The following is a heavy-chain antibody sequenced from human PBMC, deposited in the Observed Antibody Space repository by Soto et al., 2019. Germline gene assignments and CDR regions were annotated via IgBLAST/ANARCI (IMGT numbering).Heavy chain of an antibody. CDR2: ISYDGSNK. J-gene: IGHJ6*02. D-gene: IGHD1-26*01. V-gene: IGHV3-30*18. Sequence: QVQLVESGGGVVQPGRSLRLSCAASGFTFSRHSMHWVRQAPGKGLEWVAVISYDGSNKYYADSVKGRFTISRDNSKNTLYLQMNSLRAEDTAVYYCAKDVVVGATPGLGDYYYYYGMDVWGQGTTVTVSS. CDR1: GFTFSRHS. CDR3: AKDVVVGATPGLGDYYYYYGMDV.